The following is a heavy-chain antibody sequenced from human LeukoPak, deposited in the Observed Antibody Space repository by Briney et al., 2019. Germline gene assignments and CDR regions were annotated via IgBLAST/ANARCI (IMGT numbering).Heavy chain of an antibody. V-gene: IGHV1-18*01. Sequence: ASVKVSCTASGYTFTSYGISWVRRAPGQGLEWMGWISAYNGNSNYAQKFQGRVTMTTDTSTSTGYMELRSLRSDDTAVYYCARVHSYCSTTSCLDYWGQGTLVTVSS. CDR1: GYTFTSYG. J-gene: IGHJ4*02. CDR2: ISAYNGNS. CDR3: ARVHSYCSTTSCLDY. D-gene: IGHD2-2*01.